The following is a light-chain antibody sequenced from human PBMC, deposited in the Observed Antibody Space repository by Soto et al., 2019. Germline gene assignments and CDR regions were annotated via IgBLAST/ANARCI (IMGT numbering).Light chain of an antibody. V-gene: IGLV1-40*01. CDR1: SSNIGAGFD. Sequence: QSVLTQPPSVSGAPGQRVTISCTGNSSNIGAGFDVHWYQQLPGTAPKLLIYDNSNRPSGVPDRFSGSKSGTSASLAITRLQAEDGTDYYCQSYDSRLSAVVFGGGTQLTVL. J-gene: IGLJ2*01. CDR3: QSYDSRLSAVV. CDR2: DNS.